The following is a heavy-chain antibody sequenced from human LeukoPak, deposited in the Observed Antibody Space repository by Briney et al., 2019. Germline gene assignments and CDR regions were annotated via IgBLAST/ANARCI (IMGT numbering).Heavy chain of an antibody. CDR1: GFTFSSYE. CDR2: ISSSGSTI. Sequence: GGSLRLSCAASGFTFSSYEMNWVRQAPGKGLEWVSYISSSGSTIYYADSVKGRFTISRDNAKNSLYLQMNSLRAEDTAVYYCARGGAYDYGVLDAWGQGAQVTVSS. D-gene: IGHD4/OR15-4a*01. J-gene: IGHJ5*02. V-gene: IGHV3-48*03. CDR3: ARGGAYDYGVLDA.